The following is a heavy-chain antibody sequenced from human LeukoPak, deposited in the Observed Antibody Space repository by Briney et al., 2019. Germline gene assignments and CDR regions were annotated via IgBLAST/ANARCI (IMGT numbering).Heavy chain of an antibody. V-gene: IGHV3-53*01. CDR1: GFTASSNY. CDR2: IYSDGGT. CDR3: ARSRGGLRSMDV. Sequence: GGSLRLSCAASGFTASSNYMSWVRQAPGKGLEWVSVIYSDGGTYYADSVKGRFSISRDNSKNTVYLQMNSLRAEDTAVYYCARSRGGLRSMDVWGKGTTVTVSS. J-gene: IGHJ6*04. D-gene: IGHD5-12*01.